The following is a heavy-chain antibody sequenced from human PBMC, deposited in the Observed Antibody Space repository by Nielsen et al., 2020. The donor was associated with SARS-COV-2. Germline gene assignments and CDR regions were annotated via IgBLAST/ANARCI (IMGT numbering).Heavy chain of an antibody. J-gene: IGHJ5*02. Sequence: SETLSLTCTVSGGSINSSNYYWGWIRQPPGKGLQWIGSMLSSGNTYYNPSLKSRVTTFVDTSKNQYSLRLTSLTAADTAVYYCAGYRRTVRYFDPWGQGTLVTVSS. D-gene: IGHD4-11*01. CDR2: MLSSGNT. CDR3: AGYRRTVRYFDP. V-gene: IGHV4-39*01. CDR1: GGSINSSNYY.